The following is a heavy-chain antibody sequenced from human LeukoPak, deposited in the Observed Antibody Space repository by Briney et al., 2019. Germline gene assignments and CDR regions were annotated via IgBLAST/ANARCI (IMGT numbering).Heavy chain of an antibody. CDR1: GDSISSSSYY. J-gene: IGHJ5*02. Sequence: SEALSLTCNVSGDSISSSSYYWSWIRVPPGKGLEWIGSIYYAGSTYYNPSLKSRVTLSVDTSTNHFSLNIKSVTAADTAMYYCARTYCSGGSCYPGNWFDPWGQGTLVTVSS. V-gene: IGHV4-39*02. CDR3: ARTYCSGGSCYPGNWFDP. D-gene: IGHD2-15*01. CDR2: IYYAGST.